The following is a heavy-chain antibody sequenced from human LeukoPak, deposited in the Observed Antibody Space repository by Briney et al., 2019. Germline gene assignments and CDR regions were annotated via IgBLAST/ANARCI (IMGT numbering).Heavy chain of an antibody. D-gene: IGHD6-25*01. CDR1: GGSLSSYY. V-gene: IGHV4-4*07. J-gene: IGHJ4*02. CDR3: ASLPFSAATGSNDY. CDR2: IYASGNT. Sequence: PSETLSLTCTVSGGSLSSYYWSWVRQPAGKGLEWIGRIYASGNTNYNPSLKSRVTISVDTSKNQFSLKLSSVTAADTAVYYCASLPFSAATGSNDYWGQGTLVTVSS.